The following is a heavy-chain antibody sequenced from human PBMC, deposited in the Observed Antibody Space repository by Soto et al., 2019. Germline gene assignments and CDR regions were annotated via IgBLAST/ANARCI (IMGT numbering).Heavy chain of an antibody. V-gene: IGHV4-34*01. Sequence: PSETLSLTCAVYAGSFSGYYWSWIRQPPGKGLEWIGEINHSGSTNYNPSLKSRVTISVDTSKNQFSLKLSSVTAADTAVYYCALRVPTVTTGWFDPWGQGTLVTVSS. CDR1: AGSFSGYY. CDR2: INHSGST. J-gene: IGHJ5*02. CDR3: ALRVPTVTTGWFDP. D-gene: IGHD4-4*01.